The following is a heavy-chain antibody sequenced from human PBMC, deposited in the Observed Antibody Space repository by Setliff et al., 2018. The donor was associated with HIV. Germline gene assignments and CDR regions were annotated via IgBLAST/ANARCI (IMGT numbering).Heavy chain of an antibody. CDR3: AIGDEYPGVFQS. J-gene: IGHJ5*02. CDR2: IYTSGTT. CDR1: SASISNYH. Sequence: PSETLSLTCAVSSASISNYHWSWIRQTPGKVLEWIGSIYTSGTTNYNPSLEGRITTSVDLSKNHFSLNLHSVTAADTAVYYCAIGDEYPGVFQSWGQGKVVPSPQ. V-gene: IGHV4-4*09. D-gene: IGHD2-2*01.